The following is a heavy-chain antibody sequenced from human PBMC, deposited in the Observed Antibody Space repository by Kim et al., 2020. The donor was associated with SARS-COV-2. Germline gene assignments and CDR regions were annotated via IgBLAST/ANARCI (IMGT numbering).Heavy chain of an antibody. CDR1: GGSFSGYY. J-gene: IGHJ4*02. Sequence: SETLSLTCAVYGGSFSGYYWSWIRQPPGKGLEWIGEINHSGSTNYNPSLKSRVTISVDTSKNQFSLKLSSVTAADTAVYYCARGYSSGWYSGWRAKTDPYFDYWGQGTLVTVSS. D-gene: IGHD6-19*01. CDR3: ARGYSSGWYSGWRAKTDPYFDY. V-gene: IGHV4-34*01. CDR2: INHSGST.